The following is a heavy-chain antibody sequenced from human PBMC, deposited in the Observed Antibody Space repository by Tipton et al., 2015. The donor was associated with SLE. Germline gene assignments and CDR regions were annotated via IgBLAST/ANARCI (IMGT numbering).Heavy chain of an antibody. J-gene: IGHJ4*02. D-gene: IGHD3-22*01. CDR3: ARDRHYYDSSSYPDY. CDR1: GGSISSSNW. CDR2: IYHSGST. V-gene: IGHV4-4*02. Sequence: TLSLTCAVSGGSISSSNWWSWVRQPPGKGLEWIGEIYHSGSTNYNPSLKSRVTISVDTSKNQFSLKLNSVTAADTAMYYCARDRHYYDSSSYPDYWGQGTLVTVSS.